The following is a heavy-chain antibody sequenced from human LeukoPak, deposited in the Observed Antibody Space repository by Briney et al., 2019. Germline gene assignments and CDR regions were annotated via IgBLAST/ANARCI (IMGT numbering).Heavy chain of an antibody. Sequence: GGSLRLSCAVSGFRFNSHHMHWVRQAPNKGLEWVAVAPHDRSSPSHAASVNGRFTISRDNSKDTLFLHMDSLRVDDTAIYYCARQSLGASGLDHWGQGVLVTVSS. D-gene: IGHD1-26*01. V-gene: IGHV3-30*03. CDR3: ARQSLGASGLDH. CDR2: APHDRSSP. J-gene: IGHJ4*02. CDR1: GFRFNSHH.